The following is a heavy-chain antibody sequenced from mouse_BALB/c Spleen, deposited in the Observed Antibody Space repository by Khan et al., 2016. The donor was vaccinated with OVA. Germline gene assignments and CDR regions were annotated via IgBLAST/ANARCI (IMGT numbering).Heavy chain of an antibody. J-gene: IGHJ3*01. D-gene: IGHD1-2*01. V-gene: IGHV1-77*01. CDR3: ARRNYFGGVFAY. CDR1: GYSFTDYD. Sequence: QVQLQQSGAELARPGASVKLSCTASGYSFTDYDINWVKQSTGQGLEWMGEICPGSGDNYYTAKIKGQTTLTADTSTTTAYILLSSLTYEASADYCCARRNYFGGVFAYWGQGTLVTVSA. CDR2: ICPGSGDN.